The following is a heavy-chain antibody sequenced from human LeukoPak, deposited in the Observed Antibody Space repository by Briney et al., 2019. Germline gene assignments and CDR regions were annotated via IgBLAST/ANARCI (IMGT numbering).Heavy chain of an antibody. CDR1: GYTFTSYG. CDR2: MNPNSGNT. V-gene: IGHV1-8*03. D-gene: IGHD3-3*01. CDR3: ARGVADDFWSGSPSHWFDP. J-gene: IGHJ5*02. Sequence: ASVKVSCKASGYTFTSYGISWVRQAPGQGLEWMGWMNPNSGNTGYAQKFQGRVTITRNTSISTAYMELSSLRSEDTAVYYCARGVADDFWSGSPSHWFDPWGQGTLVTVSS.